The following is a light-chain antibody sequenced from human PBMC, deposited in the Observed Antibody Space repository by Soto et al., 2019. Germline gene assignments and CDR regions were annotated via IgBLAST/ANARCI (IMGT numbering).Light chain of an antibody. CDR3: CSYAGSYTFDV. CDR2: DVS. V-gene: IGLV2-11*01. Sequence: QSALTQPRSVSGSPGQSVTISCTGTSSDVGGYNYVSWYQQHPGKAPKLMIYDVSKRPSGVPDRFSGSKSGNTASLTISGLQAEDEADYYCCSYAGSYTFDVFGTGTKPTVL. CDR1: SSDVGGYNY. J-gene: IGLJ1*01.